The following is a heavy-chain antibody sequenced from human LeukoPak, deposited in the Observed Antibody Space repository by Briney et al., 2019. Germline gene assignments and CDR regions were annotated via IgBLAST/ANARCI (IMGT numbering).Heavy chain of an antibody. CDR1: GGSISSSYW. CDR2: IYHSGST. Sequence: SETLSLTCGVSGGSISSSYWWSWVRQPPGKGLEWIGEIYHSGSTNYNPSLKSRVTISMDTSKNQFSLRLTSVTAADTAVYYCARQTGSGLFILPGGQGTLVTVSS. J-gene: IGHJ4*02. D-gene: IGHD3/OR15-3a*01. V-gene: IGHV4-4*02. CDR3: ARQTGSGLFILP.